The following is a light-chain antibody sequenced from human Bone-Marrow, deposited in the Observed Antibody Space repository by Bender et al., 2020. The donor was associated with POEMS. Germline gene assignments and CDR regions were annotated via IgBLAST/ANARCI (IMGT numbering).Light chain of an antibody. J-gene: IGLJ3*02. CDR2: LNSDGSH. V-gene: IGLV4-69*01. CDR3: QTWGTGIRV. Sequence: QLVLTQSPSVSASLGASVNLTCTLSSGHSSYAIAWHQQQPEKSPRYLMKLNSDGSHSKGDGIPDRFSGSSSGAERYLTISSLQSEDEADYYCQTWGTGIRVFGGGTKVTVL. CDR1: SGHSSYA.